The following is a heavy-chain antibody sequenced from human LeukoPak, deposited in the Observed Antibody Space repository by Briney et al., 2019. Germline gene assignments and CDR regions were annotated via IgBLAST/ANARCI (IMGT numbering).Heavy chain of an antibody. V-gene: IGHV3-21*01. Sequence: PGGSLRLSCAASGFTFSSDSMNWVRQAPGEGLECVSSISSSSSYIYYADSVKGRFTISRDNAKNSLYLQMNSLRAEDTAVYYCARGTIAARLWDYFDYWGQGTLVTVSS. CDR2: ISSSSSYI. CDR1: GFTFSSDS. D-gene: IGHD6-6*01. CDR3: ARGTIAARLWDYFDY. J-gene: IGHJ4*02.